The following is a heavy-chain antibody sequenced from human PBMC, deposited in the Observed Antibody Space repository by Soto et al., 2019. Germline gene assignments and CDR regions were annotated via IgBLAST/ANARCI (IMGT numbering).Heavy chain of an antibody. D-gene: IGHD3-16*01. Sequence: PSETLSLTCTVSGGSISSYYWSWIRQPPGKGLEWIGYIYYSGSTNYNPSLKSRVTISVDTSKNQFSLKLSSVTAADTAVYYCAREILGTQGWFDPWGQGTLVTVSS. CDR3: AREILGTQGWFDP. CDR2: IYYSGST. J-gene: IGHJ5*02. CDR1: GGSISSYY. V-gene: IGHV4-59*01.